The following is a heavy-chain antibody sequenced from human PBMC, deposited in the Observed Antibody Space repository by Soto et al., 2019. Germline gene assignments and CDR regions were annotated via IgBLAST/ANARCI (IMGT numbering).Heavy chain of an antibody. D-gene: IGHD2-2*01. CDR3: ARVGGGYQLLHAFDI. J-gene: IGHJ3*02. V-gene: IGHV3-21*01. CDR2: ISSSSSYI. CDR1: GFTFSSYS. Sequence: PGGSLRLSCAASGFTFSSYSMNWVRQAPGKGLEWVSSISSSSSYIYYADSVKGRFTISRDNAKNSLYLQMNSLRAEDTAVYYCARVGGGYQLLHAFDIWGQGTMVTVSS.